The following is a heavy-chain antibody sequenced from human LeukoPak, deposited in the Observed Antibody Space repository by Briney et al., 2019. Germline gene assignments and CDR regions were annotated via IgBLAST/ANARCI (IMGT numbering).Heavy chain of an antibody. Sequence: ASVKVSCKTSGYTFTGYYMHWVRQAPGQGLEWMGWINPNSGGTNYAQKFQGRVTMTRDTSIRTAYMELSRLRSDDTAVYYCARGGWSGYSYGSEPEKYFDYWGQGTLVTVSS. D-gene: IGHD5-18*01. J-gene: IGHJ4*02. CDR2: INPNSGGT. CDR3: ARGGWSGYSYGSEPEKYFDY. CDR1: GYTFTGYY. V-gene: IGHV1-2*02.